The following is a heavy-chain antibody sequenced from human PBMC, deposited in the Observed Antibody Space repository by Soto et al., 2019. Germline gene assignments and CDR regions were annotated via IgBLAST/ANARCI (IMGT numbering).Heavy chain of an antibody. CDR1: GFTFSNAW. J-gene: IGHJ6*03. CDR3: TTGSVFGVVIMDDYYYYMDV. CDR2: IKSKTDGGTT. D-gene: IGHD3-3*01. V-gene: IGHV3-15*01. Sequence: GSLRLSCAASGFTFSNAWMCWVRQAPGKGLEWVGRIKSKTDGGTTDYAAPVKGRFTISRDDSKNTLYLQMNSLKTEDTAVYYCTTGSVFGVVIMDDYYYYMDVWGKGTTVTVSS.